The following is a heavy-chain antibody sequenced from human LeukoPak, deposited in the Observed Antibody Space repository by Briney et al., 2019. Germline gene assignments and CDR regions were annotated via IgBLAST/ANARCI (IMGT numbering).Heavy chain of an antibody. CDR3: ASVPYDSSGYYLADYFQH. CDR1: GYSFTSYG. V-gene: IGHV1-18*01. J-gene: IGHJ1*01. Sequence: GASVKVSCKASGYSFTSYGISWVRQAPGQGLEWMGWVSAYNGNTNYAQKLQGRVTMTTDTSTSAAYMELRSLRSDDTAVYYCASVPYDSSGYYLADYFQHWGQGTLVTVSS. CDR2: VSAYNGNT. D-gene: IGHD3-22*01.